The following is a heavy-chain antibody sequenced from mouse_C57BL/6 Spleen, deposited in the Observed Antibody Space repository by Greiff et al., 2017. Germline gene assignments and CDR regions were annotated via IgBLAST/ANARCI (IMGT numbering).Heavy chain of an antibody. CDR2: IDPHSGGT. V-gene: IGHV1-72*01. J-gene: IGHJ1*03. Sequence: QVQLQQPGAELVKPGASVKLSCKASGYTFTSYWMHWVKQRPGRGLEWIGRIDPHSGGTKYNEKFKSKATLTVDKPSSTAYMQLSSLTSEDSAVYYCAREGYGNYGYFDVWGTGTTVTVSS. CDR3: AREGYGNYGYFDV. CDR1: GYTFTSYW. D-gene: IGHD2-1*01.